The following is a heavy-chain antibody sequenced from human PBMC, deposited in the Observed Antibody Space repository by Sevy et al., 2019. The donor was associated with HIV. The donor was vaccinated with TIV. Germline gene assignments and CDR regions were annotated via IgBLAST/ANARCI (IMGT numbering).Heavy chain of an antibody. J-gene: IGHJ5*02. CDR3: ARATYSSSWNDNWFDP. CDR2: IWYDGSNK. CDR1: GFTFSSYG. V-gene: IGHV3-33*01. Sequence: GGSLRLSCAASGFTFSSYGMHWVRQAPGKGLEWVAVIWYDGSNKYYADSVKGRFTMSRDNSKNTLYLQMNSLRAEDTAVYYCARATYSSSWNDNWFDPWGQGTLVTVSS. D-gene: IGHD6-13*01.